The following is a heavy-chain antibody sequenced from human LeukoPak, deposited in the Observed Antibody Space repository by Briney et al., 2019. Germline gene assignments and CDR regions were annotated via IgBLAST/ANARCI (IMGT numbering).Heavy chain of an antibody. Sequence: AETLSLTCTVSGGSMSTYYWMWVRQPPGKRREWFGFIYYTGSTNYNTSLKSRVTISVVASKNQYSLMLSSVTAADTAVYFCARSLGSSYSYLFDYWGQGSLVTVSS. J-gene: IGHJ4*02. D-gene: IGHD3-10*01. CDR3: ARSLGSSYSYLFDY. CDR1: GGSMSTYY. CDR2: IYYTGST. V-gene: IGHV4-59*13.